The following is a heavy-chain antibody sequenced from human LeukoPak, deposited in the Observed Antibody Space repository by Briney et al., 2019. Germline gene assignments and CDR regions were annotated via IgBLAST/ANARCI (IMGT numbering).Heavy chain of an antibody. CDR3: AISRDTRDAFDI. D-gene: IGHD5-24*01. Sequence: ASVKVSCKPSSYTFTSYYIHWVLQRPGQKRQLMGIIKPSGGSTSYAQKFQGRVNMNRDTSTSTVYMELSSLRSEDTAVYYCAISRDTRDAFDIWGQGTMVTVSS. J-gene: IGHJ3*02. V-gene: IGHV1-46*01. CDR2: IKPSGGST. CDR1: SYTFTSYY.